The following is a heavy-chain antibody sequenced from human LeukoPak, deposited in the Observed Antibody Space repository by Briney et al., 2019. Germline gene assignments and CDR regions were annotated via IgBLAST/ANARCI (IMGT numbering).Heavy chain of an antibody. CDR2: INPSGDIT. J-gene: IGHJ4*02. CDR1: GYTLTRHY. V-gene: IGHV1-46*01. CDR3: ARARYSSSPPDY. D-gene: IGHD6-6*01. Sequence: ASVKVSCKASGYTLTRHYMHWVRQPPGQGLEWMGIINPSGDITSYAQKFQGRVTMTRETSASTVYMELSSLRSEDTAVYYCARARYSSSPPDYWGQGTLVTVSS.